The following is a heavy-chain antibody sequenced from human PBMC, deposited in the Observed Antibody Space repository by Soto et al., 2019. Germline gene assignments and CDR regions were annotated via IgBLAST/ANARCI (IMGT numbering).Heavy chain of an antibody. CDR3: TTDEEGSGWLN. CDR2: IKSKTDGGTT. V-gene: IGHV3-15*01. J-gene: IGHJ4*02. CDR1: GFTFSNAW. D-gene: IGHD6-19*01. Sequence: GGSLTLSCAASGFTFSNAWVSWVCQAPGKGLEWVGRIKSKTDGGTTDYAAPVKGRFTISRDDSKNTLYLQMNSLKTEDTAVYYCTTDEEGSGWLNWGQGTLVTVSS.